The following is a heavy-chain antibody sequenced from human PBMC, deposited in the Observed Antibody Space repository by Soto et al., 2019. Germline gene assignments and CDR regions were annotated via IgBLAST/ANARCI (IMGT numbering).Heavy chain of an antibody. D-gene: IGHD6-13*01. CDR1: GGTFSSYR. Sequence: GASVKVCCKASGGTFSSYRINWVRQAPGQGLEWVGGIVPIYRTEDHAQKFQRRVTINADESARTSYMELRSLKSQDTAVYYCVIESGAKLSSSGGQGTLVTVS. CDR3: VIESGAKLSSS. V-gene: IGHV1-69*13. CDR2: IVPIYRTE. J-gene: IGHJ4*02.